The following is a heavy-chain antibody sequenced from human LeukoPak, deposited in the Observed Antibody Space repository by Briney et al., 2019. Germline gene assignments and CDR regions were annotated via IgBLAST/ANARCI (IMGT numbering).Heavy chain of an antibody. Sequence: GASVKVSCKASGGTFSSYTISWVRQAPGQGLEWMGRIIPIFGTANYAQKFQGRVTITTDESTSTAYMELSSLRSEDTAVYYCARDYYYYYYMDVWGKGTTVTVSS. CDR1: GGTFSSYT. CDR2: IIPIFGTA. CDR3: ARDYYYYYYMDV. J-gene: IGHJ6*03. V-gene: IGHV1-69*05.